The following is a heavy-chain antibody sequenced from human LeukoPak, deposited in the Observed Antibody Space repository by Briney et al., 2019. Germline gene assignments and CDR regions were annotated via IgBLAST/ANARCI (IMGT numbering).Heavy chain of an antibody. CDR3: ARVIEGYSGYYFDY. CDR1: GFTFGDYA. Sequence: GRSLRLSCTASGFTFGDYAMSWFRQAPGKGLEWVGFIRSKAYGGTTEYAASVKGRFTISRDNAKNSLYLQMNSLRAEDTAVYYCARVIEGYSGYYFDYWGQGTLVTVSS. D-gene: IGHD6-13*01. V-gene: IGHV3-49*03. J-gene: IGHJ4*02. CDR2: IRSKAYGGTT.